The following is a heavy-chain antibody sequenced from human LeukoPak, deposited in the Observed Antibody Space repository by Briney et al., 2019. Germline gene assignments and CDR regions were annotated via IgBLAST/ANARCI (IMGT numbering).Heavy chain of an antibody. Sequence: ASVKVSCKASDYTFTNYGISWVRQAPGQGLEWMGWISAYNGNTNYAQNLQGRVTTTTDTSTSTAYMELRSLRSDDTAVYYCARAMYSSSWSYFDYWGQGTLVTVSS. CDR1: DYTFTNYG. D-gene: IGHD6-13*01. CDR2: ISAYNGNT. CDR3: ARAMYSSSWSYFDY. J-gene: IGHJ4*02. V-gene: IGHV1-18*01.